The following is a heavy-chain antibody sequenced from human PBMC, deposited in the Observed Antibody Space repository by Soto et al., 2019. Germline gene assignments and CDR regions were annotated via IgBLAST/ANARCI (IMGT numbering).Heavy chain of an antibody. CDR2: IYPGDSDT. J-gene: IGHJ6*02. CDR3: ARDTARGSGRLRGMDV. V-gene: IGHV5-51*01. Sequence: GESLKISCKGSGYSFTSYWIGWVRQMPGKGLEWMGIIYPGDSDTRYSPSFQGQVTISADKSISTAYLQWSSLKASDTAMYYCARDTARGSGRLRGMDVWGQGTTVTVSS. D-gene: IGHD3-10*01. CDR1: GYSFTSYW.